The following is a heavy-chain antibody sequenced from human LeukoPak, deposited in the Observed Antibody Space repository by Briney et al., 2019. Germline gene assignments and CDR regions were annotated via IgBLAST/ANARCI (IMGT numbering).Heavy chain of an antibody. V-gene: IGHV3-23*01. D-gene: IGHD2-15*01. Sequence: GGSLRLSCGASGFTFSSYAMSWIRQAPGKGLEWVSAISGNSGSTYHADSVKGRFTISRDNSKNTLYLQMNSLRAEDTAVYYCAKAVTPGGGPRDYWGQGTLVTVSS. J-gene: IGHJ4*02. CDR3: AKAVTPGGGPRDY. CDR2: ISGNSGST. CDR1: GFTFSSYA.